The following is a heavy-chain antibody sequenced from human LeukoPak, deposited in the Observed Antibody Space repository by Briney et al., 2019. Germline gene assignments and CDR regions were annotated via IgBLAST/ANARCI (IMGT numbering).Heavy chain of an antibody. V-gene: IGHV4-59*01. Sequence: SETLSLTCTVSGGSISSYYWSWIRQPPGKGLEWIGYVYHTGHTHYSPSLKSRVTVSLDTSRNQVSLILSSVTAADTAVYYCARHRFGHLFDYWGQGTLVTVSS. CDR1: GGSISSYY. D-gene: IGHD3-16*01. CDR2: VYHTGHT. CDR3: ARHRFGHLFDY. J-gene: IGHJ4*02.